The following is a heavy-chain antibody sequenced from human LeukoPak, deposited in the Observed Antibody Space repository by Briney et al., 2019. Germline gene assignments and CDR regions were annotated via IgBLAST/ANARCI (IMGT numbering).Heavy chain of an antibody. CDR3: ARDYDVLTAYPPTQLFDP. CDR2: IYTSGST. Sequence: SETLSLTCAVYGGSFSGHYWSWIRQPAGKGLEWIGRIYTSGSTNYNPSLKSRVTMSVGTSKNQFSLKLSSVTAADTAVYYCARDYDVLTAYPPTQLFDPWGQGTLVTVSS. J-gene: IGHJ5*02. D-gene: IGHD3-9*01. CDR1: GGSFSGHY. V-gene: IGHV4-4*07.